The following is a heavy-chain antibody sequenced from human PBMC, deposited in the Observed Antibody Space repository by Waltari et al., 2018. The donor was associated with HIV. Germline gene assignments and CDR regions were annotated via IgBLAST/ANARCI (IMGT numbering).Heavy chain of an antibody. CDR1: GGTCSSYA. Sequence: QVQLVQSGAEVKKPGSSVKVSCKASGGTCSSYAISWVRQAPGQGLEWMGGIIPSSGTTNDAQKFQGRVTITADESTSTANMELNSLKSEDTAVYYCARLGRSRFLEWIPFDPWGQGTLVTVSS. CDR3: ARLGRSRFLEWIPFDP. CDR2: IIPSSGTT. V-gene: IGHV1-69*12. D-gene: IGHD3-3*01. J-gene: IGHJ5*02.